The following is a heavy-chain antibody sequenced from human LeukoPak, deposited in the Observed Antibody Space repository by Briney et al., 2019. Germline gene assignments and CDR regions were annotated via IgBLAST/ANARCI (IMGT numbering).Heavy chain of an antibody. CDR1: GYPFSTHY. Sequence: GASVKVSCKASGYPFSTHYMYWVRQAPGQGLEWMGIIKPNSGSTSYAQKFQGRVTMTRDMSTSTVYMELSSLRSEDTTVYYCARDHDYYGSGSNPFYFDYWGQGTLVTVSS. CDR2: IKPNSGST. CDR3: ARDHDYYGSGSNPFYFDY. V-gene: IGHV1-46*01. J-gene: IGHJ4*02. D-gene: IGHD3-10*01.